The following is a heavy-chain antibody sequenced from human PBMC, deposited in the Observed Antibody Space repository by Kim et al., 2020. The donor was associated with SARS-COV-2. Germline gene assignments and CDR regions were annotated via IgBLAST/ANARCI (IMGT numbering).Heavy chain of an antibody. CDR3: ARHRPLRYDSDSGEYGRYYMDV. J-gene: IGHJ6*03. Sequence: SETLSLSCSVSGGSISSSNYYWGWIRQPPGKGLEWIGSIYYSGRTYYTPSLKSRVTISADTSKNQLSLRLSSVTAADTAVYYCARHRPLRYDSDSGEYGRYYMDVWGKGATVTVSS. V-gene: IGHV4-39*01. CDR2: IYYSGRT. D-gene: IGHD3-22*01. CDR1: GGSISSSNYY.